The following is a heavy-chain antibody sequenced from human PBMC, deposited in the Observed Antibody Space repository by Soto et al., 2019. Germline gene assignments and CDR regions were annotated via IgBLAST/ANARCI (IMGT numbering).Heavy chain of an antibody. Sequence: EVQLVESGGGLVQPGGSLRLSCAASGFTVSSNYMSWVRQAPGKGLEWVSVIYRGGTTYYAYSVKGRFTISRDNSKNTRYLQMNSLRAEDTAVYYCARDGDSSDYRGWFDPWGQGTLVTVSS. CDR1: GFTVSSNY. D-gene: IGHD3-22*01. J-gene: IGHJ5*02. CDR2: IYRGGTT. CDR3: ARDGDSSDYRGWFDP. V-gene: IGHV3-66*01.